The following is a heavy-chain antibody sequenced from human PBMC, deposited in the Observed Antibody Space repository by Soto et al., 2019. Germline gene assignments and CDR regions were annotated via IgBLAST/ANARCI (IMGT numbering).Heavy chain of an antibody. V-gene: IGHV6-1*01. CDR2: TYYRSRWYN. CDR1: GDSVSSNIAA. D-gene: IGHD2-15*01. CDR3: AGPTPLQWYYMVG. J-gene: IGHJ6*03. Sequence: SQTLSLTCAISGDSVSSNIAAWNWIRQSPSRGLEWLGRTYYRSRWYNDYAVSVKSRITVNPDTSKNQFSLHLNSVTPADPAVSYCAGPTPLQWYYMVGWDNGTPVTVSS.